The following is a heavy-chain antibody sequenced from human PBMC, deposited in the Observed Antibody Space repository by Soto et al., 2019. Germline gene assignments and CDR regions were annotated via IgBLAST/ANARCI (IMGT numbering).Heavy chain of an antibody. CDR2: ISQDGAIA. D-gene: IGHD1-1*01. J-gene: IGHJ4*02. V-gene: IGHV3-74*01. CDR3: LRDQRHWNEFADQ. Sequence: VQLVESGGGLVQPGGSLRLSCAASGFAFGSYWMHWVRQAPGKGLVWVSRISQDGAIATQEYSVKGRFTISRDNAKNTLFLQMNSLRADDTAVYYCLRDQRHWNEFADQWGQGTLVTVSS. CDR1: GFAFGSYW.